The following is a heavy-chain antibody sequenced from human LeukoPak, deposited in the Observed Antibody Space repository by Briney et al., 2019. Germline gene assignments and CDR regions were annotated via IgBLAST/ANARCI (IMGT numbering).Heavy chain of an antibody. Sequence: PGGSLRLSCAASGFTFSSYSMNWVRQAPGKGLEWVGRIKSKTDGGTIDYAAPVKGRFTISRDDSKNTLYLQMNSLKTEDTAVYYCTTAPPGSDYVADYQHWGQGTLVTVSS. D-gene: IGHD4-17*01. CDR2: IKSKTDGGTI. V-gene: IGHV3-15*01. CDR1: GFTFSSYS. CDR3: TTAPPGSDYVADYQH. J-gene: IGHJ1*01.